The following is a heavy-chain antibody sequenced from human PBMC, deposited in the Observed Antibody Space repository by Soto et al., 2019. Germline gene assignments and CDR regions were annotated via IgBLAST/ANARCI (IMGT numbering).Heavy chain of an antibody. Sequence: SETLSLTLTFPCCSIHSSRFHRGWIRQPPGKGLEWIASIKYSWTTFYNPSLKSRVTLSVDTSKNQFALKLSSVTAAETAVYYCARHGITGSYYDAFDIWGQGTMVT. CDR2: IKYSWTT. V-gene: IGHV4-39*01. D-gene: IGHD1-26*01. J-gene: IGHJ3*02. CDR1: CCSIHSSRFH. CDR3: ARHGITGSYYDAFDI.